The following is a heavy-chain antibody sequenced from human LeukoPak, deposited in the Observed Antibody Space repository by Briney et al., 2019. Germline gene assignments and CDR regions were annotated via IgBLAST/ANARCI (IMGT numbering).Heavy chain of an antibody. CDR1: GFTFTSYW. D-gene: IGHD2-15*01. J-gene: IGHJ3*02. V-gene: IGHV3-7*01. Sequence: GGSLRLSCAASGFTFTSYWMSCVRQAPGKGLEWVASIKQDGSEKYYVDSVKGRFTISRDNARTSLYLQMNSLRAEDTAVYYCARGSAEFDMWGQGTMVTVSS. CDR2: IKQDGSEK. CDR3: ARGSAEFDM.